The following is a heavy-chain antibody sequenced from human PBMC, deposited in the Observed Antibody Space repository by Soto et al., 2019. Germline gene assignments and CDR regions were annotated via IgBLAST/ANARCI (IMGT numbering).Heavy chain of an antibody. D-gene: IGHD2-2*01. CDR2: IYWDGDK. Sequence: QITLKESGPTLVKPTQTLTLTCTLSGFSLSTTGVTVGWIRQPPGKALEWLALIYWDGDKRYSPSLKSRLTITADTSKTQVVLTMTNMDAVDTAAYFRAHIRQRLLCYFDYCGQAVLVTVSS. V-gene: IGHV2-5*02. CDR1: GFSLSTTGVT. CDR3: AHIRQRLLCYFDY. J-gene: IGHJ4*02.